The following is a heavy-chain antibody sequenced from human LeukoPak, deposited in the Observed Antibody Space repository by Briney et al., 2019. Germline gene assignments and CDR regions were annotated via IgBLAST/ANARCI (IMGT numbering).Heavy chain of an antibody. Sequence: PGGSLRLSCAASGSTFSSHWMSWVRQVPGRGLEWVSTIRSRGDSTYVADSVKGRFTISRDNSKNSLYLQMNTVRAEDTAVYYCVKGPRPDITVAHTVENWGQGTLVTVSS. J-gene: IGHJ4*02. V-gene: IGHV3-23*01. CDR1: GSTFSSHW. CDR3: VKGPRPDITVAHTVEN. CDR2: IRSRGDST. D-gene: IGHD6-19*01.